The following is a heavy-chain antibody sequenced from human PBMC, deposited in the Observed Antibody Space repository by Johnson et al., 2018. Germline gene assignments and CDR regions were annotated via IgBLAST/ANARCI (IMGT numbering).Heavy chain of an antibody. CDR1: GFTFSSYS. V-gene: IGHV3-21*01. CDR2: ISSSSSYI. J-gene: IGHJ3*02. Sequence: VQLVQSGGGLVKPGGSLRLSCAASGFTFSSYSMNWVRQAPGKGLEWVSSISSSSSYIYYADSVNGRFTISRDKAKNSLYLQMNSLRAEDTAVYYCARGSSSWEKDAFDIWGQGTMVTVSS. CDR3: ARGSSSWEKDAFDI. D-gene: IGHD6-13*01.